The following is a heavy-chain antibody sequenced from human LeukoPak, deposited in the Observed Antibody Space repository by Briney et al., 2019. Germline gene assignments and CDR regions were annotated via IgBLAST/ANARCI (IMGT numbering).Heavy chain of an antibody. J-gene: IGHJ4*02. CDR1: GFTFSSYW. V-gene: IGHV3-74*01. CDR3: ARDGDRVVVVAATTIDY. Sequence: GGSLRLSCTASGFTFSSYWMHWVRQAPGKGLVWVSRINSDGGSTSYADSVKGRFTISRDNAKNSLYLQMNSLRAEDTAVYYCARDGDRVVVVAATTIDYWGQGTLVTVSS. D-gene: IGHD2-15*01. CDR2: INSDGGST.